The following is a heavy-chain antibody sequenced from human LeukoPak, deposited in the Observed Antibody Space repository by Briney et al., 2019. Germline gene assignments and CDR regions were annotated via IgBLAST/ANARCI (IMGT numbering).Heavy chain of an antibody. CDR3: ARHRQAAAGLFDY. Sequence: GESLKISCQGSGYSLTSYWISWVRQMPGKGLEWMGRIDPSDSYTNYSPSFQGHVTISADKSISTAYLQWSSLKASDTAMYYCARHRQAAAGLFDYWGQGTLVTVSS. CDR2: IDPSDSYT. V-gene: IGHV5-10-1*01. D-gene: IGHD6-13*01. CDR1: GYSLTSYW. J-gene: IGHJ4*02.